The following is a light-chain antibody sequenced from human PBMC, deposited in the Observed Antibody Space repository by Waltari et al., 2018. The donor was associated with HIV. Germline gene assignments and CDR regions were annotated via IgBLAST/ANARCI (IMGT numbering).Light chain of an antibody. CDR3: QSFDRLSALPI. J-gene: IGLJ2*01. Sequence: QSALTQPPSVSGAPGQRVTISCTGLRSTNFGTTYDVHWYQHLPGTGPRLIISTNTNRPSGVPDRFSASKSGTSASLTITGLQAEDEATYYCQSFDRLSALPIFGGGTMVTV. CDR1: RSTNFGTTYD. CDR2: TNT. V-gene: IGLV1-40*01.